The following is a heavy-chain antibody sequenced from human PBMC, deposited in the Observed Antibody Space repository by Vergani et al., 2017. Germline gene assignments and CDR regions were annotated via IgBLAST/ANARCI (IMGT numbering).Heavy chain of an antibody. D-gene: IGHD6-13*01. J-gene: IGHJ4*02. CDR1: GFTFSSYS. CDR3: ARSRSGSSLLGY. V-gene: IGHV3-21*01. CDR2: ISSSSSYI. Sequence: EVQLVESGGGLVKPGGSLRLSCAASGFTFSSYSMNWVRQAPGKGLEWVSSISSSSSYIYYADSVKGRFTISRDNSKNTLYLQMNSLRAEDTAVYYCARSRSGSSLLGYWGQGTLVTVSS.